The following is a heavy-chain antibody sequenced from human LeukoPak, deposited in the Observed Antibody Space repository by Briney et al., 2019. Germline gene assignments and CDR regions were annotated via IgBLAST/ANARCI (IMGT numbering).Heavy chain of an antibody. CDR2: IYHSGST. Sequence: PSETLSLTCAVSGGSISSSNWWSWVRQPPGKGLEWIGEIYHSGSTNYNPSLKSRVTVSVDKSENQFSLKLRSVTAADTAVYYCARIFGGFDWGQGTLVTVSS. V-gene: IGHV4-4*02. D-gene: IGHD3-3*01. J-gene: IGHJ4*02. CDR1: GGSISSSNW. CDR3: ARIFGGFD.